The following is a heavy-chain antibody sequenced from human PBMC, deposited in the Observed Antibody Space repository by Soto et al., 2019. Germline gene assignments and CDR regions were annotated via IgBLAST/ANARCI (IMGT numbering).Heavy chain of an antibody. CDR1: GSTFRSYY. CDR3: ARTRKIPKLWFGESKQINWFDP. V-gene: IGHV1-46*01. D-gene: IGHD3-10*01. J-gene: IGHJ5*02. Sequence: ASVPVSCPASGSTFRSYYLHWVRQDPGQGLEWMGIINPSDGSTTYAQKFQGRVTMTTDTSTSTAYMELRSLRSDDTAVYYCARTRKIPKLWFGESKQINWFDPWGEGTLVTVSS. CDR2: INPSDGST.